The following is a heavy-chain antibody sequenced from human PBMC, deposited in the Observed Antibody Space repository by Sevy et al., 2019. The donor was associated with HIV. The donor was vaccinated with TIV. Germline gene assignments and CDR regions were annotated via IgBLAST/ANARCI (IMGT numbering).Heavy chain of an antibody. D-gene: IGHD6-13*01. Sequence: GGSLRLSCAASGFTFSSYGMHCVRQAPGKGLEWVAVISYDGSNKYYADSVKGRFTISRDNSKNTLYLQMNSLRAEDTAVYYCAKASSSWYGEYYFDYWGQGTLVTVSS. CDR2: ISYDGSNK. V-gene: IGHV3-30*18. CDR3: AKASSSWYGEYYFDY. CDR1: GFTFSSYG. J-gene: IGHJ4*02.